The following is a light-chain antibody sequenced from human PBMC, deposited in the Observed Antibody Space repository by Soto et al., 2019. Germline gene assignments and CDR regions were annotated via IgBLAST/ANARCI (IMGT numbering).Light chain of an antibody. CDR1: QGISFD. J-gene: IGKJ2*01. CDR2: AAS. CDR3: LQDYNFPYT. V-gene: IGKV1-6*01. Sequence: AIQMTQSPSSLSTSVGDRVTITCRASQGISFDVAWYQQKPGKAPKLLIYAASSLQSGGPSRFSGSGSGTDFTLTISSPQPEDFATYYCLQDYNFPYTFGQGTKLEIK.